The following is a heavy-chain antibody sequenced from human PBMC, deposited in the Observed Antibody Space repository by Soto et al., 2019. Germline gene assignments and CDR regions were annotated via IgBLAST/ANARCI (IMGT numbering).Heavy chain of an antibody. Sequence: PSETLSLTCTVSGGSIISGGYYWSWIRKHPGKGLEWIGYIYYSGSTYYNPSLKSRVTISVDTSKNQFSLKLSSVTAADTAVYYCARFADFWSGSFDYWGQGTLVTVSS. CDR2: IYYSGST. J-gene: IGHJ4*02. V-gene: IGHV4-31*03. CDR3: ARFADFWSGSFDY. CDR1: GGSIISGGYY. D-gene: IGHD3-3*01.